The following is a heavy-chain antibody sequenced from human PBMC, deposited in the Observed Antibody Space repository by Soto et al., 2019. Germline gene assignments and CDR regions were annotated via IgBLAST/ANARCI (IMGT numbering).Heavy chain of an antibody. D-gene: IGHD3-22*01. CDR2: IYYSGST. J-gene: IGHJ5*02. Sequence: QLQLQESGPGLVKPSETLSLTCTVSGGSISSSSYYWGWIRQPPGKGLEWIGSIYYSGSTYYNPSLNSRVTIPVHTSKNQFSLKLSSVTAADTAVYYCARRPHYYDSSGYHNWFDPWGQGTLVTVSS. V-gene: IGHV4-39*01. CDR3: ARRPHYYDSSGYHNWFDP. CDR1: GGSISSSSYY.